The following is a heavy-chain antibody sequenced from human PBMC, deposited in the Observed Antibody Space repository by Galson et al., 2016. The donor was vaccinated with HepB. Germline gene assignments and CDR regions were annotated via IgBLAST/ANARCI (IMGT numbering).Heavy chain of an antibody. CDR3: ATVLVGPSSVHFDY. V-gene: IGHV5-10-1*01. J-gene: IGHJ4*02. CDR1: GYSLTTYW. Sequence: QSGAEVKKPGESLRISCKGSGYSLTTYWINWVRQMPGKGLEWMGSIYPSDSYTNYSPSFQGHVTISADKSISTAYLQWSSLKASDTAMYYCATVLVGPSSVHFDYWGQGSLVTVSS. D-gene: IGHD1-26*01. CDR2: IYPSDSYT.